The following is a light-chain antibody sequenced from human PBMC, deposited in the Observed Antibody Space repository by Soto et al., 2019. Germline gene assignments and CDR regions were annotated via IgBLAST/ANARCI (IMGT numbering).Light chain of an antibody. Sequence: EILLTQSPGTLSLSPGERATLSCGASQSVTSSYLAWYKQKPGQAPRLLIYGASNRATGIPDRFSGSGSGTEFTLTISRMEPEDFAVYYCQQYGTPGTFGQGTKVDIK. V-gene: IGKV3-20*01. CDR3: QQYGTPGT. J-gene: IGKJ1*01. CDR1: QSVTSSY. CDR2: GAS.